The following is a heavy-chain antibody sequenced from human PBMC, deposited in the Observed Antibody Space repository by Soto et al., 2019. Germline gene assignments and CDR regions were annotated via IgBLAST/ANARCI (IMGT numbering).Heavy chain of an antibody. CDR3: ARVGSLGILTGYYLY. CDR2: ISDSGGST. CDR1: GFTFSSNA. V-gene: IGHV3-23*01. J-gene: IGHJ4*02. Sequence: GGSLRLSCEASGFTFSSNAMTWVRQAPGKGLEWVSAISDSGGSTYYADSVAGRFTISRDNSRNTLYLQLNSLRAEDTAVYYCARVGSLGILTGYYLYWGQGTLVTVSS. D-gene: IGHD3-9*01.